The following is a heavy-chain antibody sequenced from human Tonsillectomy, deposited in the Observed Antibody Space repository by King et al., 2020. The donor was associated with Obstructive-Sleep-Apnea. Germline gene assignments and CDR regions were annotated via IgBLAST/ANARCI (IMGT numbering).Heavy chain of an antibody. CDR3: VHTPSPIAAVGYPSYD. D-gene: IGHD6-13*01. CDR2: IYWNDNQ. J-gene: IGHJ4*02. CDR1: GFSLHTTGMG. V-gene: IGHV2-5*01. Sequence: TLKESGPTLVKPTQTLTLTCTFSGFSLHTTGMGVGWIRQPPGKALEWLALIYWNDNQRFNPSLQSRLTIAKDTSKNQVVLTLTNVDPVDTATYYCVHTPSPIAAVGYPSYDWGQGILVTVSS.